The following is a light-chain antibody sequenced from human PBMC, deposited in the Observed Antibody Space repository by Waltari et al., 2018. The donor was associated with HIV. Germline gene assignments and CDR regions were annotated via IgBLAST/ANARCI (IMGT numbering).Light chain of an antibody. J-gene: IGLJ3*02. CDR2: DDS. CDR1: NIGSKS. Sequence: SYLLTQPPSVSLAPGQTARLTCGGFNIGSKSVHWYQEKPGQAPVLVVFDDSDRPSGIPERFSGSNSRNTDTATLSISRVEAGDEADYYCQVWDSSTDKWVFGGGTKLTVL. CDR3: QVWDSSTDKWV. V-gene: IGLV3-21*02.